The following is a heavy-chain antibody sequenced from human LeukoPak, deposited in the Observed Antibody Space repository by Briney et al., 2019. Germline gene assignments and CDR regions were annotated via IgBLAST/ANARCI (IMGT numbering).Heavy chain of an antibody. J-gene: IGHJ4*02. CDR3: ARDMKSSVGSSGYYYWDY. CDR2: IIPIFGTA. Sequence: EASVKVSCKASGGTFSSYAISWVRQAPGQGLEWMGGIIPIFGTANYAQKFQGRVTITTDESTSTAYLELSSLRSEDTAGDYCARDMKSSVGSSGYYYWDYWGQGTLVTVSS. D-gene: IGHD3-22*01. V-gene: IGHV1-69*05. CDR1: GGTFSSYA.